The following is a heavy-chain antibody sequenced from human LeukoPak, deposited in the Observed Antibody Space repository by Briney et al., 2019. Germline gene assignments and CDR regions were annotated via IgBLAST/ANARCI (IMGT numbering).Heavy chain of an antibody. Sequence: PGGSLRLSCAASGFTFSNYAMSWVRQAPGKGPEWVSAISGSGGSTYGADSVKGRFTISRDNSKNTLYLQMNSLRAEDTALYYCAKAYSYGSGRFYKMFDYWGQGTLVTVSS. J-gene: IGHJ4*02. D-gene: IGHD3-10*01. V-gene: IGHV3-23*01. CDR2: ISGSGGST. CDR3: AKAYSYGSGRFYKMFDY. CDR1: GFTFSNYA.